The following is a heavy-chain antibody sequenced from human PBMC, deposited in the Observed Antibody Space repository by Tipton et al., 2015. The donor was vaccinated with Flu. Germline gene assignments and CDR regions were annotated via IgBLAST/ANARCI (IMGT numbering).Heavy chain of an antibody. CDR1: GYSFTHFW. J-gene: IGHJ5*02. Sequence: QLVQSGAELKKPGESLRIPCKASGYSFTHFWIGWVRQMPGKGLEWMGIIYPGDSNTRYSPSFQGQVTISADKSINTAYLQWSSLKASDTAMYYCVRRRAVAFNWFDPWGQGTLVTVSS. CDR2: IYPGDSNT. CDR3: VRRRAVAFNWFDP. V-gene: IGHV5-51*03. D-gene: IGHD6-19*01.